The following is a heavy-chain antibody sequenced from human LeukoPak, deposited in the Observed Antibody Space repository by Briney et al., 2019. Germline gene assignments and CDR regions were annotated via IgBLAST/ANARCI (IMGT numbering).Heavy chain of an antibody. CDR1: GGSILSTIYY. CDR2: IHYSGPT. J-gene: IGHJ6*02. Sequence: PSETLSLTCTVSGGSILSTIYYWAWIRQPPGKGLEWIGSIHYSGPTYYNPSLKSRVTISIDTSKSQFSLKLTSVTAADTAVYYCARAHSIASYYYGVDVWGQGTTVTVSS. CDR3: ARAHSIASYYYGVDV. V-gene: IGHV4-39*07. D-gene: IGHD2/OR15-2a*01.